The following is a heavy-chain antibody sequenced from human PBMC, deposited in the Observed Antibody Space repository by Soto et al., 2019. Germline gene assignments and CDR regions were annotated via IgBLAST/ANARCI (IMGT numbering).Heavy chain of an antibody. V-gene: IGHV4-39*01. CDR1: GGSISSSSYY. CDR3: ARQYCTSTTCYVYFDY. CDR2: TYYSGST. Sequence: QLQLQESGPGLVKPSETLSLTCTVSGGSISSSSYYWGWIRQPPGKGVEWIGSTYYSGSTYYNPSLKSRVNIFVDTSKNQFSLKLTSVTAADTAVYYCARQYCTSTTCYVYFDYWGQGTLVTVSS. D-gene: IGHD2-2*01. J-gene: IGHJ4*02.